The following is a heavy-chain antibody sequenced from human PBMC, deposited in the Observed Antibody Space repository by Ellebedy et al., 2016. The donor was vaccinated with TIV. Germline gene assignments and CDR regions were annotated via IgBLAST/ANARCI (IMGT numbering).Heavy chain of an antibody. CDR1: GYTFTSYV. D-gene: IGHD3-16*01. J-gene: IGHJ5*02. CDR2: INAGNGNT. CDR3: ARFGRGNWFDP. V-gene: IGHV1-3*01. Sequence: ASVKVSXXASGYTFTSYVMHWVRQAPGQRLEWMGWINAGNGNTKYSQKFQGRVTITRDTSASTAYMELSSLRSEDTAVYYCARFGRGNWFDPWGQGTLVTVSS.